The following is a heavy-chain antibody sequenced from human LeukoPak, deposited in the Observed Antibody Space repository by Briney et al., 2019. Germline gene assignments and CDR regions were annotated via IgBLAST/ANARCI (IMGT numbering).Heavy chain of an antibody. J-gene: IGHJ4*02. CDR3: ATGRTKWDLLNY. CDR2: LDPEDGEM. V-gene: IGHV1-24*01. D-gene: IGHD1-26*01. CDR1: GYTLTELS. Sequence: ASVKVSRKVSGYTLTELSLHWVRQAPGKGLEWMGGLDPEDGEMIYSQKFQGRVTMTEDTSTDISHMEMSSLRSEDTAVYYCATGRTKWDLLNYWGQGTLVTVSS.